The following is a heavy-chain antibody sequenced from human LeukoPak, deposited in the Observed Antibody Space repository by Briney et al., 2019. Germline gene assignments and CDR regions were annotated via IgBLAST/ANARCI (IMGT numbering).Heavy chain of an antibody. J-gene: IGHJ5*02. Sequence: TGGSLRLSCAASGFSLSTYPMNWIRQVPGKGLEWVAVISYDGSNKCYADSVKGRFTISRDNSKNTLYLRMNSLRSEDTAVYYCARDATGDGDLESWGQRTLVTVSP. V-gene: IGHV3-30*04. D-gene: IGHD4-17*01. CDR3: ARDATGDGDLES. CDR1: GFSLSTYP. CDR2: ISYDGSNK.